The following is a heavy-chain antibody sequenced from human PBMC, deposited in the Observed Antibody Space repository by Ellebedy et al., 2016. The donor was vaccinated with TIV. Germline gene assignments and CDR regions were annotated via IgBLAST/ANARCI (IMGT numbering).Heavy chain of an antibody. CDR1: GGTFISYA. J-gene: IGHJ5*02. Sequence: ASVKVSCKASGGTFISYAISWVRQAPGQGLEWMGRIIPILGIANYAQKFQGGVTITTDKSTSTAYMELSSLRSEDTAVYYCARAFLLVVAATDNWFDPWGQGTLVTVSS. CDR3: ARAFLLVVAATDNWFDP. D-gene: IGHD2-15*01. CDR2: IIPILGIA. V-gene: IGHV1-69*04.